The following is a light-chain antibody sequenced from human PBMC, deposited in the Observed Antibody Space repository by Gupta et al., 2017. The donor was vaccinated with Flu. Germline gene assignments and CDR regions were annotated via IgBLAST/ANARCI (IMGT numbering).Light chain of an antibody. CDR2: KAS. V-gene: IGKV1-5*03. J-gene: IGKJ1*01. Sequence: DIRMTQSPSTLSASIGDTATISCRASQNIDGWLAWYQLKPGKAPKLLIYKASSLENGVPSRFSGSGSGTIFTLTITGLQRDDSATYFCQRYFSYRTCGQGTKVEIK. CDR3: QRYFSYRT. CDR1: QNIDGW.